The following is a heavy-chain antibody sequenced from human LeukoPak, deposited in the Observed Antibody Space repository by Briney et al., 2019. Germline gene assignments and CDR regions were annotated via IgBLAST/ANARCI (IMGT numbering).Heavy chain of an antibody. CDR2: ISYDGSNK. CDR1: GFTFSSYG. J-gene: IGHJ4*02. CDR3: ATTTAAGLDY. Sequence: PGGSLRLSCAASGFTFSSYGMHWVRQAPGKGLEWVAVISYDGSNKYYADSVKGRFTISRDNSKNTLYLQMNSLKAEDTAVYYCATTTAAGLDYWGQGTLVTVSS. D-gene: IGHD6-13*01. V-gene: IGHV3-30*03.